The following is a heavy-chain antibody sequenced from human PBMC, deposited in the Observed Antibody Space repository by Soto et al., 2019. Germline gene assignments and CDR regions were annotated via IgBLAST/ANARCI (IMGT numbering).Heavy chain of an antibody. V-gene: IGHV3-23*01. Sequence: PGGSLRLSCAASGFTFSSYAMSWVRQAPGKGLEWVSAISGSGGSTYYADSVKGRFTISRDNSKNTLYLQMNSLRAEDTAVYYCARGPGTYYDILTGYSAWGQGTLVTVSS. CDR1: GFTFSSYA. J-gene: IGHJ5*02. CDR3: ARGPGTYYDILTGYSA. D-gene: IGHD3-9*01. CDR2: ISGSGGST.